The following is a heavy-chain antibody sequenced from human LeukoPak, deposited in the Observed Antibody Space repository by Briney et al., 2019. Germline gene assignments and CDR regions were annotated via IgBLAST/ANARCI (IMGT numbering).Heavy chain of an antibody. V-gene: IGHV4-4*07. CDR3: ARMYSGTYGGIDY. D-gene: IGHD1-26*01. CDR2: IYSSGST. CDR1: GGSISSYY. Sequence: SETLSLTCTVSGGSISSYYWSWIRQPAGEGLEWIGRIYSSGSTNYNPSLRSRVTLSVATSKNQFSLKLSSVTAADTAVYYCARMYSGTYGGIDYWGQGTLVTVSS. J-gene: IGHJ4*02.